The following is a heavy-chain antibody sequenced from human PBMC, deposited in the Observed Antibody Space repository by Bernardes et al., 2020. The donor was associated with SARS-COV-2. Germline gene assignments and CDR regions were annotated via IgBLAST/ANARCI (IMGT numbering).Heavy chain of an antibody. CDR3: DRGRTAVRTGGFLYWFDS. D-gene: IGHD3-10*01. J-gene: IGHJ5*01. V-gene: IGHV3-7*01. CDR2: IKGDGSEK. CDR1: GFTFRTSW. Sequence: GGSLRLSCAASGFTFRTSWMTWVRQTPGKGLEWVAHIKGDGSEKFYADSVKGRITISRDNDNNLVYLQVNRLRAEDTAVYFCDRGRTAVRTGGFLYWFDSWGQGALVTVSS.